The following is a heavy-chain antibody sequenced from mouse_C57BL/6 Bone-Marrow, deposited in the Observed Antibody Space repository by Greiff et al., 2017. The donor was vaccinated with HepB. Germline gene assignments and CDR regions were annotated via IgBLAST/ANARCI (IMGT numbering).Heavy chain of an antibody. CDR3: ARVFITTVVATGYFDV. CDR1: GFTFSDYY. Sequence: DVKLVESEGGLVQPGSSMKLSCTASGFTFSDYYMAWVRQVPEKGLEWVANINYDGSSTYYLDSLKSRFIISRDNAKNILYLQMSSLKSEDTATYYCARVFITTVVATGYFDVWGTGTTVTVSS. D-gene: IGHD1-1*01. J-gene: IGHJ1*03. V-gene: IGHV5-16*01. CDR2: INYDGSST.